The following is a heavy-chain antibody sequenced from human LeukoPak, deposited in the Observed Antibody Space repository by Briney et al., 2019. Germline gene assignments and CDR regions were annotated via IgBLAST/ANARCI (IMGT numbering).Heavy chain of an antibody. CDR2: ISGSSSTI. CDR1: GFTFSSYS. V-gene: IGHV3-48*02. Sequence: GGSLRLSCAASGFTFSSYSMSWVRQAPGKGLEWVSYISGSSSTIYYADSVKGRFTISRDNAKNSLFLQMNSLRDEDTAVYYCARGSYYDSSGSFYFDYWGQGTLVTVSS. CDR3: ARGSYYDSSGSFYFDY. D-gene: IGHD3-22*01. J-gene: IGHJ4*02.